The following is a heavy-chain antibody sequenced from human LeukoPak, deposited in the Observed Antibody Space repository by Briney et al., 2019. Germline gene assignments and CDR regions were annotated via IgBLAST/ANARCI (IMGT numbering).Heavy chain of an antibody. Sequence: GGSLRLSCAASGFTVSSNYMSWVRQAPGKGLEWVSVIYSGGSTYYADSVKGRFTISRDNSKNTLYLQMNSLRAEDTAVYYCARASIAAAVYYFDYWGQGTLVTVSS. D-gene: IGHD6-13*01. CDR3: ARASIAAAVYYFDY. CDR1: GFTVSSNY. V-gene: IGHV3-53*01. J-gene: IGHJ4*02. CDR2: IYSGGST.